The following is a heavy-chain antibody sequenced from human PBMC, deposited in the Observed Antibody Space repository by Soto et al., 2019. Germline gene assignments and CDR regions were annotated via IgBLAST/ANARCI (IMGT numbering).Heavy chain of an antibody. D-gene: IGHD6-13*01. V-gene: IGHV5-10-1*01. Sequence: PGESLKISCKGSGYNFNNYWISWVRQMPGKGLVWMGRIDPSDSYINYSPSFQGHVTISADKSISTAYLQWSSLKASDTAMYYCARLPLAAAYSDANTWGQGTLVTVSS. CDR1: GYNFNNYW. J-gene: IGHJ5*02. CDR3: ARLPLAAAYSDANT. CDR2: IDPSDSYI.